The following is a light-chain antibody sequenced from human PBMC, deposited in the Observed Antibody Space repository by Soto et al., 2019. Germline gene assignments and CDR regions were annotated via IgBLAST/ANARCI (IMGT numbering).Light chain of an antibody. J-gene: IGLJ2*01. CDR2: DVS. CDR1: SSDVGSYNY. CDR3: SSYTAITTTRV. V-gene: IGLV2-14*03. Sequence: QSALTQPASVSGSPGQSITISCTGTSSDVGSYNYVSWYQQHPGKAPQLMIYDVSSRPLGVSHRFSGSKSGTTASLTISGLQAEDEAYYFCSSYTAITTTRVFGGGTKLTVL.